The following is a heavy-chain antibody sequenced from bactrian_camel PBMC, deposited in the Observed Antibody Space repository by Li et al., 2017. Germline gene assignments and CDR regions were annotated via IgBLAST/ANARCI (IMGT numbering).Heavy chain of an antibody. J-gene: IGHJ4*01. CDR2: IHRGGGT. V-gene: IGHV3S40*01. D-gene: IGHD3*01. CDR3: AAPRLAAAPLLDYDCYSGAWSRGGY. CDR1: GLTGSRTY. Sequence: QLVESGGGSAQAGGSLTLSCAASGLTGSRTYMAWFRQAPGKEREGVVHIHRGGGTLYADSVRGRFTTSQDNAKKTVYSQMNSLRPEDTAMYYCAAPRLAAAPLLDYDCYSGAWSRGGYWGQGTQVTVS.